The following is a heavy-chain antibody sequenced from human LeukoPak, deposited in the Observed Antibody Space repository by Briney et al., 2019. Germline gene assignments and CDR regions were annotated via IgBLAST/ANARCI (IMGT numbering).Heavy chain of an antibody. CDR3: ARGVSTVY. V-gene: IGHV3-64*01. CDR2: ISSTGGTT. Sequence: GGSLRLSCVASGFTFSTYAMHWVRQAPGKGLEYAAVISSTGGTTYYANSVKGRFTISRDNSKKTLYLQMGSLRPEDMAVYYCARGVSTVYWGQGTLVTVSS. CDR1: GFTFSTYA. D-gene: IGHD3-10*01. J-gene: IGHJ4*02.